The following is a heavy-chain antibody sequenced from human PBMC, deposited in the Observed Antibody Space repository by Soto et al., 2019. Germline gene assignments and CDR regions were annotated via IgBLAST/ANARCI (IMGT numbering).Heavy chain of an antibody. V-gene: IGHV3-23*01. D-gene: IGHD6-13*01. CDR1: GFTFSNYA. Sequence: EVQLLESGGGLLQPGGSLRLSCAASGFTFSNYAMTWVRQAPGKGLEWVSVITGSGGGTYFVDSVKGRFTISRDNSKNTVYLQMNSLRAEDTAVYYCAKRPLTAAGFDYWGQGTLVTVSS. CDR3: AKRPLTAAGFDY. CDR2: ITGSGGGT. J-gene: IGHJ4*02.